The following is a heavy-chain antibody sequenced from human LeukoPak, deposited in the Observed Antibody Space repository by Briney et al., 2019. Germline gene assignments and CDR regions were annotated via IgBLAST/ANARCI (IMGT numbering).Heavy chain of an antibody. CDR3: ARHFWFGEFRY. J-gene: IGHJ4*02. V-gene: IGHV4-34*01. CDR1: GGSFSGYY. CDR2: INHSGST. Sequence: SESLSLTCAVYGGSFSGYYWSLIRQPPGKGLEWIGEINHSGSTNYNPSLKSRVTISVDTSKNQFSLKLSSVTAADTAVYYCARHFWFGEFRYWGQGTLVTVSS. D-gene: IGHD3-10*01.